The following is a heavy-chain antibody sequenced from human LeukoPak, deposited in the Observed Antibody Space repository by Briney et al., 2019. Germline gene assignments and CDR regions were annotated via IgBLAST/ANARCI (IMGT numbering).Heavy chain of an antibody. V-gene: IGHV1-2*02. D-gene: IGHD6-13*01. CDR1: GYTFTDYY. Sequence: ASVKVSCKTSGYTFTDYYLHWVRQAPGQGLEWMGRIDPNSGGTNYAQKFQVRVTVTRDTSISTVYMELSGLRSDATAVYYCARVPGPYTTSRFDYWGQGTLVTVSS. CDR2: IDPNSGGT. CDR3: ARVPGPYTTSRFDY. J-gene: IGHJ4*02.